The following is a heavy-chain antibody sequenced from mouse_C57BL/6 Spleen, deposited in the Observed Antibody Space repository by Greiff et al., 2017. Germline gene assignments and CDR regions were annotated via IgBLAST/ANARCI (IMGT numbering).Heavy chain of an antibody. CDR3: GGSRLDY. J-gene: IGHJ2*01. CDR1: YTFTDYYM. CDR2: YPGSGNTY. Sequence: VQLKQSGPELVKPGASVKMSCKASGYTFTDYYMHWVKQKPGKGLEWIGEIYPGSGNTYYNEKFKGKATLTADTSSSTAYMQLSSLTSEDSAVYFCAGGSRLDYWGQGTTLTVSS. V-gene: IGHV1-83*01. D-gene: IGHD1-1*01.